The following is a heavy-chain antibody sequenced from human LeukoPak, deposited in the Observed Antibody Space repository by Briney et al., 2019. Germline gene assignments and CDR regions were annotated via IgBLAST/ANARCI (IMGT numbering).Heavy chain of an antibody. D-gene: IGHD6-19*01. CDR2: ISAYNGVT. Sequence: ASVKVSCKASGFNFVNYGFRWVRQAPGQGLEWMGWISAYNGVTNYAQNLQDRVTLTTDTSTNTAYMELGSLRYDDTAIYYCGRYGGGGSGWYSDRSMDVWGQGTTVIVSS. V-gene: IGHV1-18*01. CDR3: GRYGGGGSGWYSDRSMDV. J-gene: IGHJ6*02. CDR1: GFNFVNYG.